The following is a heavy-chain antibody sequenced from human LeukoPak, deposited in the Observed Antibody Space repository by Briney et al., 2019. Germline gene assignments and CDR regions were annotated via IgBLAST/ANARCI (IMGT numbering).Heavy chain of an antibody. J-gene: IGHJ4*02. V-gene: IGHV3-23*01. D-gene: IGHD3-10*01. CDR2: ISGSGGST. Sequence: GGSLRLSCAASGFTFSSYAMSWVRQAPGKGLEWVSAISGSGGSTYYADSAKGRFTISRDNSKNTLYLQMNSLRAEDTAVYYCAKDWAYYYGSGSYYSDYWGQGTLVTVSS. CDR3: AKDWAYYYGSGSYYSDY. CDR1: GFTFSSYA.